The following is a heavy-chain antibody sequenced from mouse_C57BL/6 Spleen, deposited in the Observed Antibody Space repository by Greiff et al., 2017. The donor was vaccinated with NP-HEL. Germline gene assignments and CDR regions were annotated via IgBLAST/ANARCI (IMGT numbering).Heavy chain of an antibody. CDR2: INPNNGGT. J-gene: IGHJ3*01. D-gene: IGHD2-4*01. CDR1: GYTFTDYY. CDR3: ARDDYDKLAY. Sequence: EVQLQQSGPELVKPGASVKISCKASGYTFTDYYMNWVKQSHGKSLEWIGDINPNNGGTSYNQKFKGKATLTVDKSSSTAYMELRSLTSEDSAVYYCARDDYDKLAYWGQGTLVTVSA. V-gene: IGHV1-26*01.